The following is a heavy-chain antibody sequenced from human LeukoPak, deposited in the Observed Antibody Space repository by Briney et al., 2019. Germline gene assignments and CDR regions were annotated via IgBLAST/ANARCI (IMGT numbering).Heavy chain of an antibody. Sequence: ASVKVSCKASGYTFTSYAIHWMRQAPGQRLEWMGWINAGNGNTKYSQKFQGRVTITRDTSASTAYMELSSLRSEDTAVYYCASGYYDSSGYLYFDCWGQGTLVTVSS. CDR1: GYTFTSYA. CDR2: INAGNGNT. J-gene: IGHJ4*02. V-gene: IGHV1-3*01. D-gene: IGHD3-22*01. CDR3: ASGYYDSSGYLYFDC.